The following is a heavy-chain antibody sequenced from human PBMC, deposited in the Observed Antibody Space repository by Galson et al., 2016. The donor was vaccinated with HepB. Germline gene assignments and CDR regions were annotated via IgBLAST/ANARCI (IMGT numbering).Heavy chain of an antibody. V-gene: IGHV3-30-3*01. CDR2: TSYDGSNK. J-gene: IGHJ6*02. Sequence: SLRLSCAASGFTFSSYAMHWVRQAPGKGLEWVAVTSYDGSNKYYADSVKGRFTISRDNSKNTLYLQMNSLRAEDTAVYYGARDRGPRYYYYGIDDWGPGTPVTVPS. CDR1: GFTFSSYA. CDR3: ARDRGPRYYYYGIDD.